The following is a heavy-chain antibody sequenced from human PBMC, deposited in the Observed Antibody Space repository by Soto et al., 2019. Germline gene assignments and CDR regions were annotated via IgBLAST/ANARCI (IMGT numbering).Heavy chain of an antibody. CDR2: INPTVGST. CDR3: ARLCCGGHCYFDY. CDR1: GYTFTNFY. D-gene: IGHD2-21*02. J-gene: IGHJ4*02. V-gene: IGHV1-46*03. Sequence: QVQLVQSGAELKKPGASVSVSCKASGYTFTNFYIHWVRQAPGQGLEWMGGINPTVGSTTYAQRFLDRVTMTRDTSTSTVYMELSSLRSEDRAIYYCARLCCGGHCYFDYWGPGTLVTVSS.